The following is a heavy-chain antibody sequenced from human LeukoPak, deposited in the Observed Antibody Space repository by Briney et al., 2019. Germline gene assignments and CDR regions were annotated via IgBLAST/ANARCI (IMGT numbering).Heavy chain of an antibody. J-gene: IGHJ4*02. CDR2: IFPSGGEI. Sequence: PGGSLRLSCAASGFTFNSYSMNWVRQPPGKGLEWVSSIFPSGGEIHYADSVRGRFTISRDNSKSTLSLQMNSLRAEDTAIYYCATYRQVLLPFESWGQGTLVTVSS. D-gene: IGHD2-8*02. CDR1: GFTFNSYS. CDR3: ATYRQVLLPFES. V-gene: IGHV3-21*04.